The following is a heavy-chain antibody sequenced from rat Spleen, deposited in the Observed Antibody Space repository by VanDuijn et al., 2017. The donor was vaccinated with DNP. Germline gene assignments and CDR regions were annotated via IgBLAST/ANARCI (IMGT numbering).Heavy chain of an antibody. CDR2: LHMGSGGT. J-gene: IGHJ3*01. CDR1: GYTFTNYY. CDR3: ARGGSGIWFAH. V-gene: IGHV1-43*01. Sequence: QVQLQQSGAELATPDSSVKISCKASGYTFTNYYTGWLKQTTGQGLEYIGYLHMGSGGTHYNEKFKGKATLTVDKSSNTAFMQLSSLTPDDSAVYYCARGGSGIWFAHWGQGTLVTVSS. D-gene: IGHD5-1*01.